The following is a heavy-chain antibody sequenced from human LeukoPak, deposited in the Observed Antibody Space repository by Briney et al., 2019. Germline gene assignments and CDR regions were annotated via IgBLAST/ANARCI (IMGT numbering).Heavy chain of an antibody. CDR2: IYTSGST. CDR3: ARDRWDILTGYYNNCYYYYMDV. D-gene: IGHD3-9*01. Sequence: PSETLSLTCTVSGGSISSGSYYWSWIRQPAGTGLEWIGRIYTSGSTNYNPSLKSRVTISVDTSKNQFSLKLSSVTAADTAVYYCARDRWDILTGYYNNCYYYYMDVWGKGTTVTISS. CDR1: GGSISSGSYY. J-gene: IGHJ6*03. V-gene: IGHV4-61*02.